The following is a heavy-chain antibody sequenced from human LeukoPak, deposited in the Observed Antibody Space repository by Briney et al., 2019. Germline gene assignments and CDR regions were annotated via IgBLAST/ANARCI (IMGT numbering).Heavy chain of an antibody. Sequence: GGSLRLSCAASGFTFDDYGMSWVRQAPGKGLEWVSGINWNGGSTGYADSVKGRFTISRDNAKNSLYLQMNSLRAEDTAVYYCARDRLKDDSSGYYYMDVWGKGTTVTISS. D-gene: IGHD3-22*01. CDR3: ARDRLKDDSSGYYYMDV. CDR2: INWNGGST. V-gene: IGHV3-20*04. J-gene: IGHJ6*03. CDR1: GFTFDDYG.